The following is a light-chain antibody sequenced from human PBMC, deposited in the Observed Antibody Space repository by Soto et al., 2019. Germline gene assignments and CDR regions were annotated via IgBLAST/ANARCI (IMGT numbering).Light chain of an antibody. CDR1: QCVSTNY. V-gene: IGKV3-20*01. CDR2: GAS. CDR3: EQYGSSST. J-gene: IGKJ1*01. Sequence: EILLTQSAVAVSLPPGERATLACGASQCVSTNYLVWYQKKHSQAPRQLIYGASNRGTRIPDRFRGSGFGTDFTITICSLEPEDITVNYGEQYGSSSTSGQGTKVDNK.